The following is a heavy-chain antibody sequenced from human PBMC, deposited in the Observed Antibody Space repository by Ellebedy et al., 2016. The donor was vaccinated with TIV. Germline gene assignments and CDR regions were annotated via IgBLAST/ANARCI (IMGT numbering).Heavy chain of an antibody. CDR3: AKNLPGHYSGSGSYWDY. V-gene: IGHV4-59*08. J-gene: IGHJ4*02. D-gene: IGHD3-10*01. CDR1: GGYISSNF. CDR2: AYYNGST. Sequence: SETLSLTCTVSGGYISSNFWGWIRQLPGKGLEWIGYAYYNGSTNYSPSLKSRVTISLDTSKNKFSLKLTSGTAADTAVYYFAKNLPGHYSGSGSYWDYWGQGTLVTVSS.